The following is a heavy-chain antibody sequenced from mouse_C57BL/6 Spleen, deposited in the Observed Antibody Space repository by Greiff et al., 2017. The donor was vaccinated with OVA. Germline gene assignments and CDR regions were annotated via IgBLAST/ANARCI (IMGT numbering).Heavy chain of an antibody. Sequence: EVMLVESGGGLVKPGGSLKLSCAASGFTFSDYGMHWVRQAPEKGLEWVAYISSGSSTIYYADTVTGRFTISRDNAKNTLFLQMTSLRYEDTAMYYCARAGYYGSRYFDVWGTGTTVTVSS. CDR3: ARAGYYGSRYFDV. CDR1: GFTFSDYG. D-gene: IGHD1-1*01. CDR2: ISSGSSTI. J-gene: IGHJ1*03. V-gene: IGHV5-17*01.